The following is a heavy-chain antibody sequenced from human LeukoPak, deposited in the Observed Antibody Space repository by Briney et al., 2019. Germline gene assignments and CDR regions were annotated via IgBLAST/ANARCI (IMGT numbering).Heavy chain of an antibody. CDR2: IIPKSGAT. J-gene: IGHJ4*02. CDR1: GYTFTDYF. V-gene: IGHV1-2*02. D-gene: IGHD3-10*01. Sequence: ASVKVSCKASGYTFTDYFIHWVRQAPGQGLEWMGWIIPKSGATNFAQRFRDRVTVTSDTSTVSMDLSRLTSDDTAVYYCARDLRSGGVTYGQDSWGQGTLVTVSS. CDR3: ARDLRSGGVTYGQDS.